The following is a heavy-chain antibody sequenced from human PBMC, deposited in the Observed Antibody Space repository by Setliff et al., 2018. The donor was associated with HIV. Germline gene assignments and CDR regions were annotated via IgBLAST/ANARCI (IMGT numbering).Heavy chain of an antibody. CDR2: VHSTGST. CDR3: ARGGGYYAPGSQWFFDY. J-gene: IGHJ4*02. V-gene: IGHV4-4*09. CDR1: GDSLSNYY. D-gene: IGHD3-10*01. Sequence: SETLSLTCAVSGDSLSNYYWSWIRQPPGKGLEWIGYVHSTGSTNYNPSLKSRVAISVDTSKNQFSLKLRSVTATDTAVYYCARGGGYYAPGSQWFFDYWGQGALVTVSS.